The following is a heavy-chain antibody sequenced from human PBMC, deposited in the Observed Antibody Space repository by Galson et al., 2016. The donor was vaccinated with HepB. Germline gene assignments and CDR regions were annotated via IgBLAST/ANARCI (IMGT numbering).Heavy chain of an antibody. V-gene: IGHV3-66*01. CDR1: GVTVGNNY. CDR2: IYSGGNT. J-gene: IGHJ4*02. D-gene: IGHD4/OR15-4a*01. CDR3: ARNPPGGGA. Sequence: SLRLSCAASGVTVGNNYMNWVRQAPGKGLEWVSLIYSGGNTQYADSVRGRFTISRDSSKNTLYLQMNSRRAEDTAVYYCARNPPGGGAWGQGTLVTVSS.